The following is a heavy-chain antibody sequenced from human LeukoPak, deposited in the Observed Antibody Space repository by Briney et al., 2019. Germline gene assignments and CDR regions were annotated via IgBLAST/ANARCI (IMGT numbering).Heavy chain of an antibody. CDR3: AKPFLYYDFWSGYW. Sequence: GGSLRLSCAASGFTFSSYSMNWVRQAPGKGLEWVSFIYSDNTHYSDSVKGRFTISRDKSKNTLYLQMNSLRAEDTAVYYCAKPFLYYDFWSGYWWGQGTLVTVSS. CDR1: GFTFSSYS. CDR2: IYSDNT. J-gene: IGHJ4*02. D-gene: IGHD3-3*01. V-gene: IGHV3-53*01.